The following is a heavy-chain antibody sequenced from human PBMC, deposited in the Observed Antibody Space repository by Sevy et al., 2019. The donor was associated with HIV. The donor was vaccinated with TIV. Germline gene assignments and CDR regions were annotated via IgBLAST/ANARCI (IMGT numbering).Heavy chain of an antibody. CDR3: ARVLGYYYDSSGYYRRGYGMDV. CDR2: MNPNSGNT. J-gene: IGHJ6*02. D-gene: IGHD3-22*01. Sequence: ASVKVSCKASGYTFTSYDINWVRQATGQGLEWMGWMNPNSGNTGYAQKFEGRVTMTRNTSISKAYMELSSLRSEDTAVYYCARVLGYYYDSSGYYRRGYGMDVWGQGTTVTVSS. V-gene: IGHV1-8*01. CDR1: GYTFTSYD.